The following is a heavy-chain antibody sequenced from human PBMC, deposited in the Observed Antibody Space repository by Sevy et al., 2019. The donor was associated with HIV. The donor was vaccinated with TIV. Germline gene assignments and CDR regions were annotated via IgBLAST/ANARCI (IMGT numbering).Heavy chain of an antibody. V-gene: IGHV3-30*02. CDR2: IRYDGSNK. J-gene: IGHJ5*02. CDR3: AKDLPEGSSWPNNWFDP. Sequence: GSLRLSCAASGFTFSSYGMHWVRQAPGKGLEWVAFIRYDGSNKYYADSVKGRFTISRDNSKNTLYLPMNSLRAEETAEYYCAKDLPEGSSWPNNWFDPWGQGTLVTVSS. CDR1: GFTFSSYG. D-gene: IGHD6-13*01.